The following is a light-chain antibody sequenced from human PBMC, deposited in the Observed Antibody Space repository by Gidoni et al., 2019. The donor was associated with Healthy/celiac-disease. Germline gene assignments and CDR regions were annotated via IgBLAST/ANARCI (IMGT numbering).Light chain of an antibody. Sequence: DIVMTQSLLSLPVTPGEPASISCRSSQSLLHSNGYNSLDWYQQKPGQSPQLLIYLGSNRASGVPDRFSGGGSGTDFTLKISRVDAEDVVVYYCMQALQTPFTFGPXTKVDIK. CDR3: MQALQTPFT. CDR1: QSLLHSNGYNS. V-gene: IGKV2-28*01. CDR2: LGS. J-gene: IGKJ3*01.